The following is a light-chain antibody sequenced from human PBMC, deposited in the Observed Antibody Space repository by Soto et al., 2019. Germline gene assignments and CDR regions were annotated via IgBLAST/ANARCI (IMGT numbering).Light chain of an antibody. CDR3: QKYNKAPWT. CDR1: RDIDNS. CDR2: AAS. Sequence: DIQVTQSPPSLSASVGDRVTITCRASRDIDNSLAWYQQTPGKAPKLLIYAASTLQSGVPSRFRGSGSGTSFILTITTVQPEDVATYYCQKYNKAPWTFGQGTKVEV. J-gene: IGKJ1*01. V-gene: IGKV1-27*01.